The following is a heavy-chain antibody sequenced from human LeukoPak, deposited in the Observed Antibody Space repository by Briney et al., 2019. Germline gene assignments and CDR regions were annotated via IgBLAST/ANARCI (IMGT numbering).Heavy chain of an antibody. CDR1: GASIGSYY. Sequence: SETLSLTCTVSGASIGSYYWSWMRQPPGKGLEWIGLISQNGIPHYTASLKSRVTISRDTSENQVSLILSSVTAADTAVYYCTRHDVVAVMGHGMAVWGQGTTVTVSS. V-gene: IGHV4-59*08. J-gene: IGHJ6*02. CDR2: ISQNGIP. D-gene: IGHD3-16*01. CDR3: TRHDVVAVMGHGMAV.